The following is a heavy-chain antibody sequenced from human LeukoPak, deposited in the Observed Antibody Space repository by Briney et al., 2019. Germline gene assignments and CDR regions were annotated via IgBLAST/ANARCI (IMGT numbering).Heavy chain of an antibody. V-gene: IGHV4-34*01. Sequence: SETLSLTCAVYGGFFSGYYWSWIRQPPGKGLEWIGENNHSERTNYNPSRKSRVTISVDTSKNQFSLKLSSVTAADTAVYYCARLKIVVVPAALSLYYYYYYMDVWGKGTTVTISS. J-gene: IGHJ6*03. D-gene: IGHD2-2*01. CDR1: GGFFSGYY. CDR2: NNHSERT. CDR3: ARLKIVVVPAALSLYYYYYYMDV.